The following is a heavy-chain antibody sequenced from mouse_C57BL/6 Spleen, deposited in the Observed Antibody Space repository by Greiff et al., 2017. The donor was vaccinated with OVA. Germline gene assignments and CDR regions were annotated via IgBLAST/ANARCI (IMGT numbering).Heavy chain of an antibody. D-gene: IGHD1-1*01. CDR3: ARDDYYGSSYEAWFAY. CDR2: ISDGGSYT. Sequence: EVKVVESGGGLVKPGGSLKLSCAASGFTFSSYAMSWVRQTPEKRLEWVATISDGGSYTYYPDNVKGRFTISRDNAKDNLYLQMSHLKSEDTAMYYCARDDYYGSSYEAWFAYWGQGTLVTVSA. J-gene: IGHJ3*01. V-gene: IGHV5-4*01. CDR1: GFTFSSYA.